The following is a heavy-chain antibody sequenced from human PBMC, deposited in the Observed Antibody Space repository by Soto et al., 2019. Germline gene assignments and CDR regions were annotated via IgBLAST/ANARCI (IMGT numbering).Heavy chain of an antibody. J-gene: IGHJ4*02. Sequence: PGGSLRLSCAASGFTFSSYGMHWVRQAPGKGLEWVAVIWYDGSNKYYADSVKGRFTISRDNSKNTLYLQMNSLRAEDTATYYCAQYRYGNFDYWGQGALVTVSS. CDR2: IWYDGSNK. CDR1: GFTFSSYG. CDR3: AQYRYGNFDY. D-gene: IGHD5-18*01. V-gene: IGHV3-33*01.